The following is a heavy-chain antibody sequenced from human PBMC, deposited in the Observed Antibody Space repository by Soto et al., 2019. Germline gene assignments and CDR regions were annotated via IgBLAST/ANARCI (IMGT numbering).Heavy chain of an antibody. Sequence: QVQLQQWGAGLLKPSETLSLTCAVYGGSFGGYYWSWIRQPPGKGLEWIGEINHSGSTNYNPSLKSRVTISVDTSKNQFSLKLSSVTAADTAVYYCARGYDSSSWLYYYYYYGMDVWGQGTTVTVSS. CDR3: ARGYDSSSWLYYYYYYGMDV. CDR2: INHSGST. V-gene: IGHV4-34*01. J-gene: IGHJ6*02. D-gene: IGHD6-13*01. CDR1: GGSFGGYY.